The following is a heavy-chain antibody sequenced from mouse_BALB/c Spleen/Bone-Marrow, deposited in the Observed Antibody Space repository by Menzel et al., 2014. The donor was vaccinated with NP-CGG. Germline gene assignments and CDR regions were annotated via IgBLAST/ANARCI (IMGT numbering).Heavy chain of an antibody. J-gene: IGHJ4*01. V-gene: IGHV2-9*02. CDR3: AREGRGYYGSSGAAMDY. CDR1: GFSLTSYG. D-gene: IGHD1-1*01. Sequence: VKLVESGPGLVAPSQSLSISYTVSGFSLTSYGVHWVRQPPGQGLEWLGAVWAGGSTNYNSALMSRLTISKDNSKSQVFLKMSSLQTDGTAMYYCAREGRGYYGSSGAAMDYWGQGTKVTVSS. CDR2: VWAGGST.